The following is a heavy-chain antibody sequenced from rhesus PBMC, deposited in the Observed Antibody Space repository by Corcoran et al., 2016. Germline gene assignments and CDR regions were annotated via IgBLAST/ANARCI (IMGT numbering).Heavy chain of an antibody. Sequence: QVQLQESGPGLVKPSETLSLTCAVSGGSISSGYYYWSWIRQPPGKGLEWIGYITYSGSTSYNPSLNSRVTISRDTSKNQFSLKLSSVTAADTAVYYCARDVGRLVGGLDSWGQGVVVTVSS. V-gene: IGHV4-122*02. J-gene: IGHJ6*01. CDR2: ITYSGST. CDR1: GGSISSGYYY. D-gene: IGHD6S26*01. CDR3: ARDVGRLVGGLDS.